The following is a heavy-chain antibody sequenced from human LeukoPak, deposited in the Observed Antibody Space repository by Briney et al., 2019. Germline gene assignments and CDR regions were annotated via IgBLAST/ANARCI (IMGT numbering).Heavy chain of an antibody. Sequence: SETLSLTCTVSGYSISSGYYWGWIRQPPGKGLEWIGSIYYSGSTYYNPSLKSRVTISVDTSKNQFSLKLSSVTAAYTAVYYCARHKAFTRVRPVGYFQHWGQATLVTVSS. CDR3: ARHKAFTRVRPVGYFQH. CDR1: GYSISSGYY. V-gene: IGHV4-38-2*02. CDR2: IYYSGST. D-gene: IGHD3-10*01. J-gene: IGHJ1*01.